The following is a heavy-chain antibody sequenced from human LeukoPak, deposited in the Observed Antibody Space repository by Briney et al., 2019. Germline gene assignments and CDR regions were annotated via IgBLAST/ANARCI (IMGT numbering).Heavy chain of an antibody. CDR3: ARDPFSYYGSGSCYGCYVDY. D-gene: IGHD3-10*01. Sequence: GSPCLSCAASGFTVSNNYMSWVGQAPGKGLEWVSVLYAEGNTYYADSVKGRFTISRDNSKYTVYLQMSSLRAEDTAVYYCARDPFSYYGSGSCYGCYVDYWGRVTPVTVSS. CDR2: LYAEGNT. V-gene: IGHV3-66*01. CDR1: GFTVSNNY. J-gene: IGHJ4*03.